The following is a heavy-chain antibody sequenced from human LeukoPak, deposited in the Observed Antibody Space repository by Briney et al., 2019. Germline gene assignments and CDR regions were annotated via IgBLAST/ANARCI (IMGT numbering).Heavy chain of an antibody. D-gene: IGHD4-11*01. CDR1: GGSISSSSYY. V-gene: IGHV4-39*07. Sequence: SETLSLTCTVSGGSISSSSYYWGWIRQPPGKGLEWIGSIYYSGSTYYNPSLKSRVTISVDTSKNQFSLKLSSVTAADTAVYYYARVVEATVTFFDYWGQGTLVTVSS. J-gene: IGHJ4*02. CDR2: IYYSGST. CDR3: ARVVEATVTFFDY.